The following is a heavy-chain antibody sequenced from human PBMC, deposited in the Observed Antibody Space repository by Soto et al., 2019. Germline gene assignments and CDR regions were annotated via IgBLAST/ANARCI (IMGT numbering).Heavy chain of an antibody. V-gene: IGHV3-7*03. J-gene: IGHJ3*02. D-gene: IGHD3-10*01. CDR3: ARMEILLWFGELPSAFDI. CDR2: IKQDGSEK. Sequence: PGGSLRLSCAASGFTFSSYWMSWVRQAPGKGPEWVANIKQDGSEKYYVDSVKGRFTISRDNAKNSLYLQMNSLRAEDTAVYYCARMEILLWFGELPSAFDIWGQGTMVTVSS. CDR1: GFTFSSYW.